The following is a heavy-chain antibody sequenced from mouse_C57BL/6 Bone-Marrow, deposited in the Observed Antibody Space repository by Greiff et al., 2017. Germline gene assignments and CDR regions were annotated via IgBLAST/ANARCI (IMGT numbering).Heavy chain of an antibody. CDR2: IYPGSGST. Sequence: QVQLQQPGAELVKPGASVKMSCKASGYTFTRYWITWVKQRPGQGLEWIGDIYPGSGSTYYNEKFKSKATLTVDQSSSTAYMQRGSLTSEDSAVYYCAREGCNCAMDYWGQGTSVTVSS. CDR1: GYTFTRYW. J-gene: IGHJ4*01. V-gene: IGHV1-55*01. CDR3: AREGCNCAMDY.